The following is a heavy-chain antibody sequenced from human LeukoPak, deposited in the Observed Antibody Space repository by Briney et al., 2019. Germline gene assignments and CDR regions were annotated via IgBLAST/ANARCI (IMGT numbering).Heavy chain of an antibody. J-gene: IGHJ4*02. V-gene: IGHV1-69*05. CDR3: ARVSAVQPFDY. Sequence: GASVKLSCKASGGTFSSYAISWVRQAAGQGLEWMGGIIPIFGTANYAQKFQGRVTITTDESTSTAYMELSSLRSEDTAVYYCARVSAVQPFDYWGQGTLVTVSS. CDR1: GGTFSSYA. D-gene: IGHD1-26*01. CDR2: IIPIFGTA.